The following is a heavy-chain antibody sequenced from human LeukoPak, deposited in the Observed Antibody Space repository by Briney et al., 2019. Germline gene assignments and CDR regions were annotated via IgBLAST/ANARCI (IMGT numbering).Heavy chain of an antibody. J-gene: IGHJ3*02. D-gene: IGHD1-26*01. CDR2: INAGNGNT. CDR3: ARRRVASAFDI. Sequence: ASVKVSCKASGYTFTSYATHWVRQAPGQRLEWTGWINAGNGNTKYSLKFQGRVTITRDTSASTAYMELSSLRSEDTAVYYCARRRVASAFDIWGQGTMVTVSS. V-gene: IGHV1-3*01. CDR1: GYTFTSYA.